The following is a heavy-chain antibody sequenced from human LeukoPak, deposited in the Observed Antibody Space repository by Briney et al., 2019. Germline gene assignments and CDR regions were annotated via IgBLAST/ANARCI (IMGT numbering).Heavy chain of an antibody. CDR2: INPNSGGT. CDR1: GYTFTGYY. CDR3: ACCPWYCSGGSCYHMNWFDP. D-gene: IGHD2-15*01. V-gene: IGHV1-2*02. Sequence: ASVKVSCKASGYTFTGYYMHWVRQAPGQGLEWMGWINPNSGGTNYAQKFQGRVTMTRDTSISTAYMELSRLRSDDTAVYYCACCPWYCSGGSCYHMNWFDPWGQGTLVTVSS. J-gene: IGHJ5*02.